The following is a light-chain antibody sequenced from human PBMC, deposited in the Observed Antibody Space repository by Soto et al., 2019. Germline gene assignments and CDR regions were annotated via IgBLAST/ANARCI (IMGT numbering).Light chain of an antibody. CDR1: SSDVGGYNY. J-gene: IGLJ1*01. CDR3: SSYTSSYV. V-gene: IGLV2-14*01. CDR2: EVS. Sequence: QLVLTQPASVSGSPGQSITISCTGTSSDVGGYNYVSWYQQHPGKAPKLMIYEVSNRPSGVSNRFSGSKSGNTASLTISGLQAEDEADYYCSSYTSSYVFGTGTKVTVL.